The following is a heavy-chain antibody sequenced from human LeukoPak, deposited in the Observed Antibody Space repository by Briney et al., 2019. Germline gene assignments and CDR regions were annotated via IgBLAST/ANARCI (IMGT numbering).Heavy chain of an antibody. CDR2: IYTSGST. CDR3: ARHGYYGPLDAFDI. CDR1: GGSISSYY. D-gene: IGHD3-22*01. Sequence: SETLSLTCTVSGGSISSYYWSWIRQPAGKGLEWIGRIYTSGSTNYNPSLKSRVTMSVDTSKNQFSLKLSSVTAADTAVYYCARHGYYGPLDAFDIWGQGTMVTVSS. V-gene: IGHV4-4*07. J-gene: IGHJ3*02.